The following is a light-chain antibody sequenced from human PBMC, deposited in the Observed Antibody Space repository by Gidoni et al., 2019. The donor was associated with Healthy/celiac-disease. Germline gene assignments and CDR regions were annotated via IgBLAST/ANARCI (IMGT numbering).Light chain of an antibody. CDR2: DVS. Sequence: QSALTQPASVSGSPGQSITISCTGTSSDVGGYNYVSWYQQHPGKAPKLMIYDVSNRPSGVSNRFSGYKSGNTASLTISGLQAEDEADYYCSSYTSSSTLPFGGGTKLTVL. V-gene: IGLV2-14*01. CDR3: SSYTSSSTLP. J-gene: IGLJ3*02. CDR1: SSDVGGYNY.